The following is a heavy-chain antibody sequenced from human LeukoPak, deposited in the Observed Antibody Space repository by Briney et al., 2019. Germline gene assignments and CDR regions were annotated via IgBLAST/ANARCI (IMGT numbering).Heavy chain of an antibody. CDR2: FDPEDGET. J-gene: IGHJ4*02. D-gene: IGHD3-22*01. CDR3: ATYDYYDSSGYYSY. CDR1: GYTLTELS. Sequence: ASVEVSCKVSGYTLTELSMHWVRQAPGKGLEWMGGFDPEDGETIYAQKFQGRVTMTEDTSTDTAYMELSSLRSEDTAVYYCATYDYYDSSGYYSYWGQGTLVTVSS. V-gene: IGHV1-24*01.